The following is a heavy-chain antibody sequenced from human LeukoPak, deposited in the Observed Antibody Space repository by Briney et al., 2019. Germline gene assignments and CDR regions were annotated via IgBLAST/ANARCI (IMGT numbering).Heavy chain of an antibody. CDR1: GGSISSSSYY. CDR2: IYYSGST. CDR3: ARWGDSSWSWFDP. V-gene: IGHV4-39*07. D-gene: IGHD6-19*01. Sequence: PSETLSLTCTVSGGSISSSSYYWGWIRQPPGKGLEWIGSIYYSGSTYYNPSLKSRVTISVDTSKNQFSLKLSSVTAADTAVYYCARWGDSSWSWFDPWGQGTLVTVSS. J-gene: IGHJ5*02.